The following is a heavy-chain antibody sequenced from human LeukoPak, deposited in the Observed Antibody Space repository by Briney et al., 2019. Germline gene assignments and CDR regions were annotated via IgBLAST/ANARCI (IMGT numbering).Heavy chain of an antibody. CDR2: ISGSGGST. V-gene: IGHV3-23*01. J-gene: IGHJ1*01. D-gene: IGHD3-22*01. CDR3: AKVEMVITTRYFQH. Sequence: GGSLRLSCAASGFTFSSYAMGWVRQAPGKGLEWVSAISGSGGSTYYADSVKGRFTISRDNSKNTLYLQMNSLRAEDTAVYYCAKVEMVITTRYFQHRGQGTLVTVSS. CDR1: GFTFSSYA.